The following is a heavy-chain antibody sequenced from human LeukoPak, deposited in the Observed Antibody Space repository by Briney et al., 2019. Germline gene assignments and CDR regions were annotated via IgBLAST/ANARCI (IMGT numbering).Heavy chain of an antibody. CDR2: VNSDGSST. V-gene: IGHV3-74*01. J-gene: IGHJ5*02. D-gene: IGHD6-19*01. CDR3: ARAQAVAGTGGFDP. CDR1: AFIFSGHW. Sequence: TGGSLRLSCEGSAFIFSGHWMNWVRQTPGKGLVWVSRVNSDGSSTSYADSVKGRFTISRDNAKNTVYLQMKSPRDDDTAVYYCARAQAVAGTGGFDPWGQGTLVTVSS.